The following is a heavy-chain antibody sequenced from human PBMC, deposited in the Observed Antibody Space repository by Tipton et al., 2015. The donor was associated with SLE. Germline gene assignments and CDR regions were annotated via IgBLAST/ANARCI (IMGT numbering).Heavy chain of an antibody. CDR1: GGSISTYY. V-gene: IGHV4-59*01. D-gene: IGHD1-26*01. CDR2: IYYSGST. Sequence: TLSLTCTVSGGSISTYYWSWVRQPPGKGLEWIGYIYYSGSTDYNPSLKSRVTISVDTSKNQFSLKLRSVTAADTAVYYCARSGIRGATNSRCFDYWGQGTLVTVS. CDR3: ARSGIRGATNSRCFDY. J-gene: IGHJ4*02.